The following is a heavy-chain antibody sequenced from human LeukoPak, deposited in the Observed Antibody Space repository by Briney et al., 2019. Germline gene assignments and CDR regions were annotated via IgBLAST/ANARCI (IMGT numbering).Heavy chain of an antibody. D-gene: IGHD5-18*01. Sequence: ASVKVSCKASGYTFTSYYMHWVRQAPGQGLEWMGWINPNSGGTNYAQKFQGRVTMTRDTSISTAYMELSRLRSDDTAVYYCARNRGYSYGYGDYWGQGTLVTVSS. CDR3: ARNRGYSYGYGDY. CDR2: INPNSGGT. J-gene: IGHJ4*02. CDR1: GYTFTSYY. V-gene: IGHV1-2*02.